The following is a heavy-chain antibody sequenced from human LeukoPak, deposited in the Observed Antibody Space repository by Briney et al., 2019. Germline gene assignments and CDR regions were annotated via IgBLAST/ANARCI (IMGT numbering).Heavy chain of an antibody. CDR2: IIPIFGTA. V-gene: IGHV1-69*01. CDR3: ARTLVVINDAFDI. J-gene: IGHJ3*02. CDR1: GGTFSSYA. D-gene: IGHD3-22*01. Sequence: SVTVSCKASGGTFSSYAISWVRQAPGQGLEWMGGIIPIFGTANYAQKFQGRVTITADESTSTAYMELSSLRSEDTAVYYCARTLVVINDAFDIWGQGTMVTVSS.